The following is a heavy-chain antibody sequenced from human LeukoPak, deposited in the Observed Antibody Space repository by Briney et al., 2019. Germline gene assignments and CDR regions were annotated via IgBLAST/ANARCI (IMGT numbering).Heavy chain of an antibody. CDR2: ISWDGSTT. CDR1: GFTFDDYA. J-gene: IGHJ4*02. Sequence: GGSLRLSYAASGFTFDDYAMHWVRQAPGKGLEWVSLISWDGSTTSYADSVKGRFTISRDNSKDSLYLQMSSLRAEDTALYYCAKKANGLYFDFWGQGTLVTVSS. V-gene: IGHV3-43D*03. CDR3: AKKANGLYFDF. D-gene: IGHD1-1*01.